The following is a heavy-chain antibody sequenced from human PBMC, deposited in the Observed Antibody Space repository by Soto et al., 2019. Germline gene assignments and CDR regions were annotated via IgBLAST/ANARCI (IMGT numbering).Heavy chain of an antibody. CDR1: GFTFDDYA. Sequence: GGSLRLSCAASGFTFDDYAMHWVRLAPGKGLEWVSGISWNSGSIGYADSVKGRFTISRDNAKNSLYLQMNSLRAEDTALYYCAKDTTEPSDYYYGMDVWGQGNTVTVSS. V-gene: IGHV3-9*01. CDR3: AKDTTEPSDYYYGMDV. J-gene: IGHJ6*02. D-gene: IGHD1-1*01. CDR2: ISWNSGSI.